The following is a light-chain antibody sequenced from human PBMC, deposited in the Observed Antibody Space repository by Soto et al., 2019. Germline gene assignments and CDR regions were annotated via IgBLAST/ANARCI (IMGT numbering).Light chain of an antibody. CDR2: YDS. Sequence: SYVLTQPPSVSVAPGKTASVACGGSNIGSKSVHWYQKKSGQAPVLVMYYDSDRPSGIPERFSGYNSGNTATLTISRVEAGDEADYYCKVWDIRSGHGVFGGGTQLTVL. V-gene: IGLV3-21*01. CDR3: KVWDIRSGHGV. CDR1: NIGSKS. J-gene: IGLJ3*02.